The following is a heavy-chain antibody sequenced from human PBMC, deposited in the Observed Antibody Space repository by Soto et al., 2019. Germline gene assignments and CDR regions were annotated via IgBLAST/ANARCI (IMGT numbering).Heavy chain of an antibody. V-gene: IGHV2-5*02. CDR3: AHVVLPARMDV. J-gene: IGHJ6*02. CDR2: IYWDDDK. CDR1: GFSLSTSGVG. Sequence: QITLKESGPTLVKPTQTLTLTCTFSGFSLSTSGVGVCWIRQPPGKALEWLALIYWDDDKRYSPSLKSMLTITKDTSKNPVVLTMTTMDPVDTATYYCAHVVLPARMDVWGQGTTVTVSS. D-gene: IGHD2-15*01.